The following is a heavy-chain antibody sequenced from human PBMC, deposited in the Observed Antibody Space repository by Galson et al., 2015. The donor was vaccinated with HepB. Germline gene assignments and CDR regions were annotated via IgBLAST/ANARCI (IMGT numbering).Heavy chain of an antibody. Sequence: ETLSLICTVSGGSISSYYWSWIRQPAGKGLEWIGRIYTSGSTNYNPSLKSRVTMSVDTSKNQFSLKLSSVTAADTAVYYCARQLLFYSAFDIWGQGTMVTVSS. CDR2: IYTSGST. V-gene: IGHV4-4*07. D-gene: IGHD2-2*01. J-gene: IGHJ3*02. CDR1: GGSISSYY. CDR3: ARQLLFYSAFDI.